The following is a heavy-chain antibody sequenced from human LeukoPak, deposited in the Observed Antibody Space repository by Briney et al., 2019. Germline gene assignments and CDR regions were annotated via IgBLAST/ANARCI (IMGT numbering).Heavy chain of an antibody. V-gene: IGHV5-51*01. D-gene: IGHD2-15*01. Sequence: GESLKISCKGSGYSFTSYWIGCVRQMPGKGLEWMGIIYPGDSDTRYSPSFQGQVTISADKSISTAYLQWSSLKASDTAMYYCARVVVVVAANNWFDPWGQGTLVTVSS. J-gene: IGHJ5*02. CDR1: GYSFTSYW. CDR2: IYPGDSDT. CDR3: ARVVVVVAANNWFDP.